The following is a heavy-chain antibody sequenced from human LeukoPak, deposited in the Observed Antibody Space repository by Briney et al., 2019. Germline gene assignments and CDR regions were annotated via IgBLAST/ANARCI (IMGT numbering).Heavy chain of an antibody. CDR1: GFTFSSYS. D-gene: IGHD3-10*01. V-gene: IGHV3-48*01. CDR3: ARDGYYYGSGSYYKVDFDY. Sequence: GGSLRLSCAASGFTFSSYSMNWVRQAPGKGLEWVSYISSRNSTIYYADSVKGRFTISRDNAKNSLYLQMNSLRAEDTAVYYCARDGYYYGSGSYYKVDFDYWGQGTLVTVSS. CDR2: ISSRNSTI. J-gene: IGHJ4*02.